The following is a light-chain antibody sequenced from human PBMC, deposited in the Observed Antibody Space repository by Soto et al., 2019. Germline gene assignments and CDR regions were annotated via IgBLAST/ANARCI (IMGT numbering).Light chain of an antibody. Sequence: DIQMTQSPSSVSASVEDTVTITCRASQSISTWLALYQQKPGKVPKLLIYAPSSLQSGVPSRFSGSGAGTEFPLTINSLQPEDFGTYYCKQGDSFPITFGQGTLLDIK. CDR3: KQGDSFPIT. CDR1: QSISTW. CDR2: APS. J-gene: IGKJ5*01. V-gene: IGKV1-12*01.